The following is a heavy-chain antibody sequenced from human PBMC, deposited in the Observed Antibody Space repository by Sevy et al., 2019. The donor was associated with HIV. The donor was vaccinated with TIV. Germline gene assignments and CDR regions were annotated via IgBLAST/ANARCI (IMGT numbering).Heavy chain of an antibody. CDR2: ISSSGSSI. V-gene: IGHV3-48*03. J-gene: IGHJ6*02. Sequence: GGSLRLSCTASGFTFSSYDMNWVRQAPGKGLEWVSKISSSGSSIYYADSLKGRITVSRDNAKNELYLQMNSLRADDTAVYYCVQEIGAKNHVWGQGTTVTVSS. CDR3: VQEIGAKNHV. CDR1: GFTFSSYD. D-gene: IGHD3-22*01.